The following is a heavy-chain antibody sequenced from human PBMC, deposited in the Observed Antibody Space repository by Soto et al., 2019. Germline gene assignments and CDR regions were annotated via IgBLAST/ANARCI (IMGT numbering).Heavy chain of an antibody. Sequence: QVQLVQSGAEVKKPGASVKVSCKASGYTFTTHGISWVRQVPGQGLEWMGWVRGDNGHTNYAQSLQGRVTMTTDTSTNTAYMGLRSLRSDDKAVYYCSRGLGYCRSGTCYREWFDPWGQGTLVTVSS. J-gene: IGHJ5*02. CDR3: SRGLGYCRSGTCYREWFDP. V-gene: IGHV1-18*01. D-gene: IGHD2-15*01. CDR1: GYTFTTHG. CDR2: VRGDNGHT.